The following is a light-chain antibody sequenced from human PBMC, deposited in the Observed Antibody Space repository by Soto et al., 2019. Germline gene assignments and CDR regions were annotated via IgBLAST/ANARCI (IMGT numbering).Light chain of an antibody. CDR3: SSRTSTSTRD. V-gene: IGLV2-14*01. Sequence: QSVLTQPASVSGSPGQSITISCTGTTSDVGGYNSVSWYQQHPGKAPELMIYDVSNRPSGISYRFSGSKSGNTASLTISGLQAEDDTDKYCSSRTSTSTRDFGTGTK. J-gene: IGLJ1*01. CDR1: TSDVGGYNS. CDR2: DVS.